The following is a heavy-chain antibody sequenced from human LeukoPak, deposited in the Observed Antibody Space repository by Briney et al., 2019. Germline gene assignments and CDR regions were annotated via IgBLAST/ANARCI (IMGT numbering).Heavy chain of an antibody. Sequence: GASLQVSCKASGYTFTSYGISWVRQAPRQGLEWMGWISAYNGNTNYAQKLQGRVTMTTDTSTSTAYMELRSLRSDDTAVYYCARDWYSSSWYWDWWGQGTLVTVSS. D-gene: IGHD6-13*01. CDR3: ARDWYSSSWYWDW. CDR2: ISAYNGNT. V-gene: IGHV1-18*01. J-gene: IGHJ4*02. CDR1: GYTFTSYG.